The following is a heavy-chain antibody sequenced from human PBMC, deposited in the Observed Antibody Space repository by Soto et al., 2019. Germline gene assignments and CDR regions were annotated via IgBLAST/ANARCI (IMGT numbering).Heavy chain of an antibody. Sequence: QVQLQESGPGLVKPSETLSLTCTVSGGSINNYYWSWIRQPPGKGLEWIGYIYYTGSTNYNPSLQSRVTISVATSKNTFSLKLRSVTAADTAVYYCARRSGGNFDYWGQGTLVTVSS. J-gene: IGHJ4*02. CDR2: IYYTGST. D-gene: IGHD2-8*02. V-gene: IGHV4-59*01. CDR1: GGSINNYY. CDR3: ARRSGGNFDY.